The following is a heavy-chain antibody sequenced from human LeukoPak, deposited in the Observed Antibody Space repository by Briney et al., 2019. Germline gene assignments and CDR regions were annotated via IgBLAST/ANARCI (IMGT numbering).Heavy chain of an antibody. V-gene: IGHV3-23*01. CDR2: ISGSGGST. Sequence: GGSLRLSCAASGFTFSSYAMSWVRQGPGKGLEWVSTISGSGGSTYYADSVKGRFTVSRDNSKNTLYLQMNSLRAEDTAVYYCAKDMTTAVAGTLFDCWGQGTLVTVSS. D-gene: IGHD6-19*01. CDR3: AKDMTTAVAGTLFDC. CDR1: GFTFSSYA. J-gene: IGHJ4*01.